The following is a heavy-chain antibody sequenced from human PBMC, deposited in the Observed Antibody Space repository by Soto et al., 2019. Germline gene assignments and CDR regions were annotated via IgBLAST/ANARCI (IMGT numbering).Heavy chain of an antibody. CDR2: INPSGGST. Sequence: QVQLVQSGAEVKKPGASVKVSCKASGYTFTSYYMHWVRQAPGQGLEWMGIINPSGGSTSYAQKFQGRVTMTRDTSTSTVYMELSSLRSEDTAVYYCARVRDLYYYDRSGWDYWGQGTLVTVSS. J-gene: IGHJ4*02. CDR1: GYTFTSYY. D-gene: IGHD3-22*01. V-gene: IGHV1-46*01. CDR3: ARVRDLYYYDRSGWDY.